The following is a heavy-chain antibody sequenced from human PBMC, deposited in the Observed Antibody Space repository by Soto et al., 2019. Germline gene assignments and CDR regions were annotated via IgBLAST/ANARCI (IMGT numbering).Heavy chain of an antibody. D-gene: IGHD6-13*01. J-gene: IGHJ4*02. CDR1: GFTFSSYA. CDR3: AREIATTGLYYFDY. CDR2: TNQDGGEK. Sequence: GGSLRLSCAASGFTFSSYAMSWVRQAPGKGLEWVAHTNQDGGEKYYVDSVKGRFTTSRDNAKKSLYLQMNNLRVEDTAVYYCAREIATTGLYYFDYWGQGT. V-gene: IGHV3-7*01.